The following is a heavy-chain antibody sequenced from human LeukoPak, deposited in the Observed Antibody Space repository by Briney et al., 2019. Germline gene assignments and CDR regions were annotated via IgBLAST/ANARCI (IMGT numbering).Heavy chain of an antibody. V-gene: IGHV3-30*01. CDR2: ISNNGTNK. J-gene: IGHJ4*02. CDR3: ARSTGDCSGGTCYSDFDC. Sequence: GGSLRLSCAASGFSFSHYAMRWVRQAPGKGLEWVAVISNNGTNKNYADSVKGRFTISRDSSKNTLYLQMNSLRAEDTAVYYCARSTGDCSGGTCYSDFDCWGQGTLATVSS. D-gene: IGHD2-15*01. CDR1: GFSFSHYA.